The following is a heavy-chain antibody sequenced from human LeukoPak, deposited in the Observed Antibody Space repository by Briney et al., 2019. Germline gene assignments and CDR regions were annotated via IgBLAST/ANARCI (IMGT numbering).Heavy chain of an antibody. V-gene: IGHV4-39*01. D-gene: IGHD6-13*01. J-gene: IGHJ4*02. Sequence: PAETLTLTCTVSGVSISSNSYNWVWHPPPPGKGLESIVSIYCSRSSSYNPSLKSRVTISVHTSKNQFSLQLISVTAADTAVYYCARPARFGRQQLGDYWGQGTPVTVSS. CDR2: IYCSRSS. CDR1: GVSISSNSYN. CDR3: ARPARFGRQQLGDY.